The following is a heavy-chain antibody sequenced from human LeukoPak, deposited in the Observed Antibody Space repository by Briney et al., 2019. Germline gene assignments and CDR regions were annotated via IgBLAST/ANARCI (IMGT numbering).Heavy chain of an antibody. D-gene: IGHD3-22*01. V-gene: IGHV5-51*01. Sequence: GESLKISCKASGYYFPTFWIGWVRQMPGKGLEWMGIIYPDDSNTRYSPSFQGQVTISADKSINTAYLQWSSLRASDTAMYYCARTIAFYYDSSSYMDFWGQGTQVIVSS. CDR3: ARTIAFYYDSSSYMDF. CDR1: GYYFPTFW. CDR2: IYPDDSNT. J-gene: IGHJ4*02.